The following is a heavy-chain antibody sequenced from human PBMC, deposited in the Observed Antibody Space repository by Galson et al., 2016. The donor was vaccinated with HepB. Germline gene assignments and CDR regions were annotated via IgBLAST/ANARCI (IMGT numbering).Heavy chain of an antibody. V-gene: IGHV3-30-3*02. Sequence: SLRLSCAASGFTFSSYAMHWVRQAPGKGLEWVAVISYDGNNKYFAGSVKGRFTISRDNTKNTLSLQMNSLRAEDTAVYYCVQGSTAPAVWGKGTTVTVSS. CDR3: VQGSTAPAV. D-gene: IGHD2-2*01. CDR1: GFTFSSYA. J-gene: IGHJ6*04. CDR2: ISYDGNNK.